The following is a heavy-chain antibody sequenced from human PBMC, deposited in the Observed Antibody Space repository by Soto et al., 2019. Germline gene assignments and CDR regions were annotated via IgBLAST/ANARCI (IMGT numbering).Heavy chain of an antibody. Sequence: QVQLVQSGAEVKKPGASVKVSCKVSGYTLTELSMHWVRQAPGKGLEWMGGFDPEDGETIYAQKFQGRVTMTEDTSTDTAYMELSSLRSEDTAVYYCATVPGKGSHYDFWSGYYDNFDYWGQGTLVTVSS. J-gene: IGHJ4*02. CDR2: FDPEDGET. D-gene: IGHD3-3*01. V-gene: IGHV1-24*01. CDR3: ATVPGKGSHYDFWSGYYDNFDY. CDR1: GYTLTELS.